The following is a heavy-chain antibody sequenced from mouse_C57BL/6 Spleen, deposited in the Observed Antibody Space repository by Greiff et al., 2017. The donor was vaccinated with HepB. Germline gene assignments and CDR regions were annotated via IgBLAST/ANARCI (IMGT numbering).Heavy chain of an antibody. CDR1: GYTFTSYG. Sequence: VQLQQSGAELARPGASVKLSCKASGYTFTSYGISWVKQRTGQGLEWIGEIYPRSGNTYYNEKFKGKATLTADKSSSTAYMQLSSLTSEDSAVYFCARSGPVYFDYWGQGTTLTVSS. V-gene: IGHV1-81*01. CDR2: IYPRSGNT. CDR3: ARSGPVYFDY. D-gene: IGHD3-1*01. J-gene: IGHJ2*01.